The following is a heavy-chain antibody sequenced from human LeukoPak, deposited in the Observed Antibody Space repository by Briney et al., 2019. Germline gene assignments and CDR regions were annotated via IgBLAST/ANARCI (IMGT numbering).Heavy chain of an antibody. Sequence: GRSLSLSRSVSGSSFSNYWITWVRQAPGKGLEWVANINQDGSEKNYVDSVKGRFIISRDNAKKSLYLQMNSLRAEETAVYFCARILRSGTSGYACDYWGQGALVTVSS. D-gene: IGHD5-12*01. V-gene: IGHV3-7*05. CDR2: INQDGSEK. CDR1: GSSFSNYW. J-gene: IGHJ4*02. CDR3: ARILRSGTSGYACDY.